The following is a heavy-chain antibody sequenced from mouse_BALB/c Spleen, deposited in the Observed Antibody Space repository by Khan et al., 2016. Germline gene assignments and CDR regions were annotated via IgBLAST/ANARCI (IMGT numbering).Heavy chain of an antibody. J-gene: IGHJ1*01. D-gene: IGHD1-2*01. V-gene: IGHV7-3*02. CDR3: ARDIHDLWYFDV. CDR1: GFTFTDYY. Sequence: EVELVESGGGLVQPGGSLRLSCATSGFTFTDYYMSWVRQPPGKALEWLGFTRPKAKGYTTEYSASVKGRFTISRDNSQSILYLQMNNLRAEDSATYYCARDIHDLWYFDVWGAGTTVTVSS. CDR2: TRPKAKGYTT.